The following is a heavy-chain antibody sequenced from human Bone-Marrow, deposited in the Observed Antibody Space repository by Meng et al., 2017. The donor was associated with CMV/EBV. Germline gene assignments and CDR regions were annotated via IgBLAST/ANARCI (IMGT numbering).Heavy chain of an antibody. J-gene: IGHJ4*02. Sequence: ASVKVSCKASGYTFTSYDINWVRQATGQGLEWMGWMNPNSGNTGYAQKFQGRVTMTRNTSISTPYMELSSLRSEDTAVYYCARTYLLRFLEWSLFLGYWGQGTLVTVSS. CDR2: MNPNSGNT. V-gene: IGHV1-8*01. CDR3: ARTYLLRFLEWSLFLGY. D-gene: IGHD3-3*01. CDR1: GYTFTSYD.